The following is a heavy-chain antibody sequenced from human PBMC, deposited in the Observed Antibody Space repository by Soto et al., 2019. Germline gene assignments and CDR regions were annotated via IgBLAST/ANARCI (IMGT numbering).Heavy chain of an antibody. CDR3: VRYNYWY. J-gene: IGHJ2*01. D-gene: IGHD1-1*01. Sequence: PGGSLRLSCGASGCMFSGHWLHWVRQGPGEELVWVSHIGPDGCNMRDADSVQGRLTISRDNARHTLYLQRNRLKDEYTGVYYCVRYNYWY. CDR2: IGPDGCNM. CDR1: GCMFSGHW. V-gene: IGHV3-74*01.